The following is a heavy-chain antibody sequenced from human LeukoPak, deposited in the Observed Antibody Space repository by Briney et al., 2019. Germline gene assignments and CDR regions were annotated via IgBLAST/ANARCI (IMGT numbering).Heavy chain of an antibody. CDR1: GLTFSNYW. CDR2: IKADGSEM. CDR3: GRTGDLSDY. V-gene: IGHV3-7*01. D-gene: IGHD7-27*01. J-gene: IGHJ4*02. Sequence: GGSLRLSCAAAGLTFSNYWMNWVRQAPGKGLEWVANIKADGSEMHYVDSVKGRFTISRDNAKNSLFLQMNSLTAEDTAVYYCGRTGDLSDYWGQGTLVTVSS.